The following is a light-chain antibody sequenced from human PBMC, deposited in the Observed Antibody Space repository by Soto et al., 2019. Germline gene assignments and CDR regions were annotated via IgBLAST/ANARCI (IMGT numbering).Light chain of an antibody. CDR1: QSVASN. V-gene: IGKV3-15*01. CDR2: GAS. Sequence: DIVMTQSPATLSVSPGERATLSCRASQSVASNLAWYQQRPGQAPRLLIYGASTRATGVPVRFSGSGSGTEFPLTISSLQSEDFAVYYCHHYNNWPHTFGGGTKVAIK. CDR3: HHYNNWPHT. J-gene: IGKJ4*01.